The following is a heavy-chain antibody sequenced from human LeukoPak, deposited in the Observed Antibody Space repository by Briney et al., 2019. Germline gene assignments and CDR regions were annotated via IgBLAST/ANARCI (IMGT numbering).Heavy chain of an antibody. CDR2: ISSSSSYI. CDR1: GFTFSSYS. J-gene: IGHJ3*02. D-gene: IGHD2-15*01. CDR3: ARVREDIVVVVAASPNDAFDI. Sequence: PGGSLRLSCAASGFTFSSYSMNWVRQTPGKGLEWVSSISSSSSYIYYADSVKGRFTISRDNAKNSLYLQMNSLRAEDTAVYYCARVREDIVVVVAASPNDAFDIWGQGTMVTVSS. V-gene: IGHV3-21*01.